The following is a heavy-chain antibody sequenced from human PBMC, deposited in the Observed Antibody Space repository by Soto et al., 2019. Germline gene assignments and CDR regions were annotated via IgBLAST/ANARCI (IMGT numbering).Heavy chain of an antibody. V-gene: IGHV3-23*01. CDR1: GFTFSSYA. CDR3: AKDPFGVVTENWFDP. CDR2: ISGSGGST. Sequence: PGGSLRLSCAASGFTFSSYAMSWVRQAPGKGLEWVSAISGSGGSTYYADSVKGRFTISRDNSKNTLYLQMNSLRAEDTAVYYCAKDPFGVVTENWFDPWGQGTLVTVSS. D-gene: IGHD3-3*01. J-gene: IGHJ5*02.